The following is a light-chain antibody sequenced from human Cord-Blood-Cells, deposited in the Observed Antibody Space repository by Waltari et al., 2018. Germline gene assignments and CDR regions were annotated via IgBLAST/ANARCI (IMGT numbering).Light chain of an antibody. Sequence: QSALTQPASVSGSPGQSITISCTGTSSDVGGYNYVSWYQQHPGKAPKLMIYDVSKRPSGVSNRFSGSKSGHTASLTISGLQAEDRADYYCISYTSSSTLVFGGGTKLTVL. V-gene: IGLV2-14*01. J-gene: IGLJ3*02. CDR2: DVS. CDR3: ISYTSSSTLV. CDR1: SSDVGGYNY.